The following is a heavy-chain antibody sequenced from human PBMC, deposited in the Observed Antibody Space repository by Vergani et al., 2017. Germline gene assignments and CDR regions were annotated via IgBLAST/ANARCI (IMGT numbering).Heavy chain of an antibody. D-gene: IGHD3-10*01. CDR2: IHSSGTT. J-gene: IGHJ5*02. CDR1: GGSITSGSFY. CDR3: ARDSWTSELRGVYWFDT. V-gene: IGHV4-61*02. Sequence: VQLHESGPGLVKPSQTLSLTCTVSGGSITSGSFYWSWIRQPAGKGLEWIGRIHSSGTTNDNPSLKSRVTLSVDTSKNQLSLRMTFVTAADTAVYYCARDSWTSELRGVYWFDTWGQGTLVSVSS.